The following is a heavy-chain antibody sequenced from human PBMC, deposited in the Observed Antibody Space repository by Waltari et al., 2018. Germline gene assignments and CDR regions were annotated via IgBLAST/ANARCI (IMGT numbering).Heavy chain of an antibody. J-gene: IGHJ5*02. V-gene: IGHV4-59*11. D-gene: IGHD3-10*01. CDR1: GDSISSHY. CDR3: ARDGSGSYYPTNWFDP. CDR2: IYYSGST. Sequence: QVQLQESGPGLVKPSETLSLTCTVSGDSISSHYWSWIRQPPGKGLEWIGYIYYSGSTNYNPSLKMRVTISVDTSKNQFSLKLSSVTAADTAVYYCARDGSGSYYPTNWFDPWGQGTLVTVSS.